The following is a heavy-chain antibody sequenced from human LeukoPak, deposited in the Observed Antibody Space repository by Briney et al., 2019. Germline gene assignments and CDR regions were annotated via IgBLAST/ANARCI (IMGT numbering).Heavy chain of an antibody. CDR3: ARTLLWFGEPTYYYGMDV. J-gene: IGHJ6*02. CDR2: ISSSSSYI. Sequence: GGSLRLSCAASGFTFSTYGMHWVRQAPGKGLEWVSSISSSSSYIYYADSVKGRFTISRDNAKNSLYLQMNSLRAEDTAVYYCARTLLWFGEPTYYYGMDVWGQGTTVTVSS. D-gene: IGHD3-10*01. CDR1: GFTFSTYG. V-gene: IGHV3-21*01.